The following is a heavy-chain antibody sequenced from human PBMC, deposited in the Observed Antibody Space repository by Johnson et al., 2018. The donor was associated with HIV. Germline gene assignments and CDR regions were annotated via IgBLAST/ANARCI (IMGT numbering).Heavy chain of an antibody. J-gene: IGHJ3*02. D-gene: IGHD2-21*02. Sequence: VQLVESGGGLVQPGGSLRLSCAASGFTVSSNYMSWVRQAPGQGLEWVTVLYSGGSTYHADSVKGSFTISRDNSKNTLYLEMSSLRAEDTAVYYCARDPAYCGGDWCGAFDIWGQGTMVTVSS. CDR3: ARDPAYCGGDWCGAFDI. CDR2: LYSGGST. V-gene: IGHV3-66*01. CDR1: GFTVSSNY.